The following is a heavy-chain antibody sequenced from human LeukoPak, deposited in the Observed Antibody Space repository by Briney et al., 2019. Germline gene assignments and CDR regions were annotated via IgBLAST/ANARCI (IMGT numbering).Heavy chain of an antibody. V-gene: IGHV3-7*03. CDR3: VRDLAHTTGWAFYFDY. D-gene: IGHD6-19*01. CDR1: GFTFSSYW. CDR2: IKQDGSEK. Sequence: GGSLRLSCAASGFTFSSYWMSWVRQAPGKGLEWVANIKQDGSEKYYVDSVKGRFTISRDNAKNSLYLQMNSLRAEDTAVYYCVRDLAHTTGWAFYFDYWGQGTLVTVSS. J-gene: IGHJ4*02.